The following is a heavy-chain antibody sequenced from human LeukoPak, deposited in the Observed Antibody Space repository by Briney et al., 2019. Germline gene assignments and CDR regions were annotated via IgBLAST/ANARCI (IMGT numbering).Heavy chain of an antibody. CDR2: IYSGGST. CDR3: TRVSSSSWYSEFDY. D-gene: IGHD6-13*01. V-gene: IGHV3-66*01. Sequence: GGSLRLSCAASGFTVSSNYMSWVRQAPGKGLEWVSVIYSGGSTYYADSVKGRFTISRDNSKNTLYLQMNSLRAEDTAVYYCTRVSSSSWYSEFDYWGQGTLVTVSS. J-gene: IGHJ4*02. CDR1: GFTVSSNY.